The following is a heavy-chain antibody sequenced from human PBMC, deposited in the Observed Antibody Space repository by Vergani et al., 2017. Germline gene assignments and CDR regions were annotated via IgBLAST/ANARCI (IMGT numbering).Heavy chain of an antibody. CDR1: GGSFSGYY. D-gene: IGHD3-16*02. J-gene: IGHJ4*02. V-gene: IGHV4-34*01. CDR3: ARVRYDYVWGSYRSPSYFDY. CDR2: INHSGST. Sequence: QLQQWGAGLLKPSETLSLTCAVYGGSFSGYYWSWIRQPPGKGLEWIGEINHSGSTNYNPSLKSRVTISVDTSKNQFSLKLSSVTAADTAVYYCARVRYDYVWGSYRSPSYFDYWGQGTLVTVSS.